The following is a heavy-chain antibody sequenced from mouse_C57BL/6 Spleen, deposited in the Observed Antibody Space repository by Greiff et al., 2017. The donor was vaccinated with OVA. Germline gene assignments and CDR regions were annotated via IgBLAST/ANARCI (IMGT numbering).Heavy chain of an antibody. CDR2: ISYSGST. J-gene: IGHJ1*03. Sequence: EVKLVESGPGMVKPSQSLSLTCTVTGYSITSGYDWHWIRHFPGNKLEWMGYISYSGSTNYNPSLKSRISITHDTSKNHFFLKLNSVTTEDTATYYCARALRWHWYFDVWGTGTTVTVSS. D-gene: IGHD1-1*01. V-gene: IGHV3-1*01. CDR3: ARALRWHWYFDV. CDR1: GYSITSGYD.